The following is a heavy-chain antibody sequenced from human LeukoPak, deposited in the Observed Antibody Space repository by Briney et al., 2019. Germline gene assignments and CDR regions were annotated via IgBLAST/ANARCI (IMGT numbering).Heavy chain of an antibody. V-gene: IGHV4-59*08. Sequence: PSETLSLTCIVSGDSITNHYWSLIRQPPGKGLEWIGYIFHSGRTNYNPSLKSRVTISVDTSKNQFSLNLNSVTAADTAVYYCARHRETAAGTLDYWGQGTLVTVSS. J-gene: IGHJ4*02. CDR1: GDSITNHY. CDR2: IFHSGRT. CDR3: ARHRETAAGTLDY. D-gene: IGHD6-13*01.